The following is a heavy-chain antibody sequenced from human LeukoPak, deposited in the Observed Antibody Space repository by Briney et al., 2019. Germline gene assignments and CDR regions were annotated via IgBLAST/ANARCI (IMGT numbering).Heavy chain of an antibody. D-gene: IGHD3-22*01. CDR2: INHSGST. CDR1: GGSFSGYY. Sequence: SETLSLTCAVYGGSFSGYYWSWIRQPPGKGLEWIGEINHSGSTNYNPSLKSRVTISVDTSKNQFSLKLSSVTAADTAVYYCARGRRSYDSSGYYYILFDYWGQGTLVTVSS. V-gene: IGHV4-34*01. CDR3: ARGRRSYDSSGYYYILFDY. J-gene: IGHJ4*02.